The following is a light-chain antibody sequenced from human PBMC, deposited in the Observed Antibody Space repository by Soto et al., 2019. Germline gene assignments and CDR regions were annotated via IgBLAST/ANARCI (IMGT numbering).Light chain of an antibody. CDR3: QQQGT. CDR1: QSISSW. CDR2: MAS. V-gene: IGKV1-5*03. Sequence: DIEMTQSPSTLSVSVGDRVTITCRASQSISSWLAWYQQKPGKAPKLLIYMASSLENGVPSRFSGSGSVTEFTLTTSSLQPDDFATYYSQQQGTFGQGTNVEIK. J-gene: IGKJ1*01.